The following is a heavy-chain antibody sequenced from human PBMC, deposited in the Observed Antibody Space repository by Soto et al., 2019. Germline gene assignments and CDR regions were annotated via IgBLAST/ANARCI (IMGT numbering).Heavy chain of an antibody. V-gene: IGHV3-21*01. CDR2: ISSSSSYI. J-gene: IGHJ4*02. D-gene: IGHD2-15*01. Sequence: EVQLVESGGGLVKPGGSLRLSCAASGFTFSSYSMNWVRQAPGKGLEWGSSISSSSSYIYYADSVKGRFTISRDNAKNSLYLQMNSLRAEDTAVYYCASQVEDDCSGGSCYSDYWGQGTLVTVSS. CDR1: GFTFSSYS. CDR3: ASQVEDDCSGGSCYSDY.